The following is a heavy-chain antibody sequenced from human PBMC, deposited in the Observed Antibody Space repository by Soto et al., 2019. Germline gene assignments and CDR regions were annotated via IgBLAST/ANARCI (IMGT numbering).Heavy chain of an antibody. V-gene: IGHV3-66*01. CDR2: IYSGGST. J-gene: IGHJ6*02. CDR1: GFTVSSNY. Sequence: EVQLVESGGGLVQPGGSLRLSCAASGFTVSSNYMSWVRQAPGKGLEWVSVIYSGGSTYYADSVKGRFTISRDNSKNTLYLQMNSMRAEDTAVYYCARAVYYYYGMDVWGQGTTVTVSS. CDR3: ARAVYYYYGMDV.